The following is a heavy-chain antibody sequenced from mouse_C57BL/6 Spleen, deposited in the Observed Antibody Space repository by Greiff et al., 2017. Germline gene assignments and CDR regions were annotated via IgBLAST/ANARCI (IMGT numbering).Heavy chain of an antibody. J-gene: IGHJ3*01. CDR2: IDPSDSYT. CDR3: ARWRMDGYCGAWFAY. CDR1: GYTFTSYW. D-gene: IGHD2-3*01. Sequence: VQLQQPGAELVRPGTSVKLSCKASGYTFTSYWMHWVKQRPGQGLEWIGVIDPSDSYTNYNQKFKGKATLTVDTSSSTAYMQLSSLTSEDSAVYYCARWRMDGYCGAWFAYWGQGTLVTVSA. V-gene: IGHV1-59*01.